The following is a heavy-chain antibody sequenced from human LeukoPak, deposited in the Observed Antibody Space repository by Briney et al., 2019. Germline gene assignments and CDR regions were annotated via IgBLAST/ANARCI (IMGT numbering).Heavy chain of an antibody. D-gene: IGHD4-17*01. Sequence: GGSLRLSCAASGFTFSSYEMNWVRQAPGKGVEWVSYISSSGSTIYYADSVKGRFTISSDNAKNSLYLQMNSLRAEDTSVYYCARDTNGDGWFDPWGQGTLVTVSS. CDR2: ISSSGSTI. V-gene: IGHV3-48*03. CDR3: ARDTNGDGWFDP. J-gene: IGHJ5*02. CDR1: GFTFSSYE.